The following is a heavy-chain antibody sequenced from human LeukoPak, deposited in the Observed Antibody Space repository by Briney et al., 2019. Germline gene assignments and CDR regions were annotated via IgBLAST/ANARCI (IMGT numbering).Heavy chain of an antibody. J-gene: IGHJ4*02. D-gene: IGHD3-22*01. V-gene: IGHV3-23*01. CDR2: ISGSGGST. CDR1: GFTFSSYA. Sequence: GGSLRLSCAASGFTFSSYAMSWVRQAPGKGLEWVSAISGSGGSTYYADSVKGRFTISRDNSKNTLYLQMNSLRAEDTAVYYCAKLPSYDSSGYYFDYWGQGTLVTVSS. CDR3: AKLPSYDSSGYYFDY.